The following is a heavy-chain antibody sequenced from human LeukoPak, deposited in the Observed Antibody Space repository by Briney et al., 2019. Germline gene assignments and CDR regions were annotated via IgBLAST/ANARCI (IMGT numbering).Heavy chain of an antibody. V-gene: IGHV1-69*05. CDR2: IIPIFGTA. J-gene: IGHJ4*02. CDR3: ARSDYWNYFDY. Sequence: SVKVSCKASGGTFSSSAISWVRQAPGQGLEWMGGIIPIFGTANYAQKFQGRVTITTDESTSAAYMELSSLRSEDTAVYYCARSDYWNYFDYWGQGTLVTVSS. D-gene: IGHD5-12*01. CDR1: GGTFSSSA.